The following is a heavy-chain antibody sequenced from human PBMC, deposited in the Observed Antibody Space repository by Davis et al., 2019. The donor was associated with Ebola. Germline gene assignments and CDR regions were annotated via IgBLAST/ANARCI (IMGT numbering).Heavy chain of an antibody. J-gene: IGHJ4*02. Sequence: SETLSLTCTVSGASITDFYWSWVRRPPGKGLEWIGEINHSGSTNYNPSLKSRVTISVDTSKNQFSLKLSSVTAADTAVYYCARGRRYSYGPPRYWGQGTLVTVSS. V-gene: IGHV4-34*01. CDR3: ARGRRYSYGPPRY. D-gene: IGHD5-18*01. CDR1: GASITDFY. CDR2: INHSGST.